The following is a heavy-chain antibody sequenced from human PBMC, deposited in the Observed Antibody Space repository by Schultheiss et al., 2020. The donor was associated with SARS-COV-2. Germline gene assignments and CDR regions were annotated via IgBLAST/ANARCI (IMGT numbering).Heavy chain of an antibody. J-gene: IGHJ4*02. CDR3: ARPNFGPQLGYHY. V-gene: IGHV4-39*01. CDR2: IYYSGST. CDR1: GGSISSSSYY. D-gene: IGHD7-27*01. Sequence: SQTLSLTCTVSGGSISSSSYYWSWIRQPPGKGLEWIGYIYYSGSTYYNPSLKSRVTISVDTSKNQFSLKLSSVTAADTAVYYCARPNFGPQLGYHYWGQGTLVTVSS.